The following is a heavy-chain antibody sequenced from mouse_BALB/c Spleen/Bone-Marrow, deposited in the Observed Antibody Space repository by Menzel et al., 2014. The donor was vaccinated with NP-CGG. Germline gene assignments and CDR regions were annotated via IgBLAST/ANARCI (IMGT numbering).Heavy chain of an antibody. CDR2: IDPANGNT. CDR1: GFNIKDTY. Sequence: EVQLQQSGAELVKPGASVKLSCTASGFNIKDTYMHWVKQRPEQGLEWIGRIDPANGNTKYDPKFQGKATITADTSSNTASPQLSSLTSEDTAVYYCAICEYYAVDYWGQGTSVTVSS. J-gene: IGHJ4*01. CDR3: AICEYYAVDY. V-gene: IGHV14-3*02.